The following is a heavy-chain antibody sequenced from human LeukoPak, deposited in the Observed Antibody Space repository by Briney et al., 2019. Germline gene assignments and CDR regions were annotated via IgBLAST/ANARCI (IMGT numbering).Heavy chain of an antibody. Sequence: SETLSLTCTVSGGSISSYYWSWIRQPPGKGLEWIGYIYYSGSTDYNPSLKSRVTISVDTSKNQFSLKLSSVTAADTAVYYCARNLKAGTWGNWFDPWGQGTLVTVSS. V-gene: IGHV4-59*01. CDR1: GGSISSYY. J-gene: IGHJ5*02. CDR3: ARNLKAGTWGNWFDP. D-gene: IGHD6-19*01. CDR2: IYYSGST.